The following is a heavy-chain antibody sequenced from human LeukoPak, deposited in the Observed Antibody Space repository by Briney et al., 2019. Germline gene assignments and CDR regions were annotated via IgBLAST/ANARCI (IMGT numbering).Heavy chain of an antibody. Sequence: PSETLSLTCTVSGGSISSYYWSWIRQPPGKGLEWIGYIYYSGSTNYNPSLKSRVTISVDTSKNQFSLKLSSVTAADTAVYYCARENCGGDCYSFSWYAFDIWGQGTMVTVSS. J-gene: IGHJ3*02. V-gene: IGHV4-59*01. CDR1: GGSISSYY. D-gene: IGHD2-21*02. CDR2: IYYSGST. CDR3: ARENCGGDCYSFSWYAFDI.